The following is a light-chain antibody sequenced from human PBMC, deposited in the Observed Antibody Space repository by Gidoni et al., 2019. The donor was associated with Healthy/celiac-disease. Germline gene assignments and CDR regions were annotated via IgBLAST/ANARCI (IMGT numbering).Light chain of an antibody. J-gene: IGLJ3*02. CDR3: QVWDSSTWV. V-gene: IGLV3-9*01. CDR2: RDS. CDR1: NIGSKN. Sequence: SYELTQPLSVSVALGQTARITCGGNNIGSKNVHWYQQNPGQAPVLVIYRDSNRPSGIPERFSGSNSGNTATLTISRAQAGDEADYYCQVWDSSTWVFGGGTKLTVL.